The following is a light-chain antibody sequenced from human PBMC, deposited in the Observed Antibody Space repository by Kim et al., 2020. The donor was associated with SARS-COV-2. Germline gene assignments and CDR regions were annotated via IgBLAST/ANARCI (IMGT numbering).Light chain of an antibody. CDR1: QSVASHY. CDR3: QLYGSSPLYT. J-gene: IGKJ2*01. V-gene: IGKV3-20*01. CDR2: GAS. Sequence: PGERATLSCRTSQSVASHYLAWYQQKPGQAPSLLISGASSRATGIPDRFSASGSGTDFTLTISRLEPEDFAVYYCQLYGSSPLYTFGQGTKLE.